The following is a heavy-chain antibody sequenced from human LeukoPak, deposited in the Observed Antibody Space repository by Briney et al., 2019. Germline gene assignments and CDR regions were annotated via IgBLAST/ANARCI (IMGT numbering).Heavy chain of an antibody. J-gene: IGHJ4*02. CDR1: GFTVSNAR. CDR2: IKSKTDGGTT. Sequence: GGSLRLSRAASGFTVSNARMSWVRQAPGKGLEWVGRIKSKTDGGTTDYAAPVKGRFTISRDDSKNRLYLQMNSLKTEDTAVDYCRTYRGVTPIDYWGQGTLVTVSS. V-gene: IGHV3-15*01. D-gene: IGHD3-10*01. CDR3: RTYRGVTPIDY.